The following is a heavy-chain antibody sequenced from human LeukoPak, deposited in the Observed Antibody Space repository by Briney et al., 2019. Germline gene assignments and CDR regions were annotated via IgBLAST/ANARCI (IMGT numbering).Heavy chain of an antibody. CDR1: GGSISSYY. J-gene: IGHJ6*02. D-gene: IGHD3-3*01. CDR2: IYYSGST. V-gene: IGHV4-59*01. Sequence: SETLSLTCTVSGGSISSYYWSWIRQPPGKGLEWIGYIYYSGSTNYNPSLKSRVTISVDTSKNQFSLRLSSVTAADTAVYYCARGARTYYDFWSGYYNLYDYYYGMDVWGQGTTVTVSS. CDR3: ARGARTYYDFWSGYYNLYDYYYGMDV.